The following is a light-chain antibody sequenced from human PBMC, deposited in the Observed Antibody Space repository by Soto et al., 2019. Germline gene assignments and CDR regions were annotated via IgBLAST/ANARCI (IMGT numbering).Light chain of an antibody. CDR2: DVS. CDR1: SSDVGGYNY. Sequence: QSALTQPRSVSGSPGQSVTISCTGTSSDVGGYNYVSWYQQHPGKAPKLMIYDVSKRPSGVPDRFSGSKSGNTASLTISGLQAEDEADYYCCSYAGSYTLVVFGGGTKLHVL. V-gene: IGLV2-11*01. J-gene: IGLJ2*01. CDR3: CSYAGSYTLVV.